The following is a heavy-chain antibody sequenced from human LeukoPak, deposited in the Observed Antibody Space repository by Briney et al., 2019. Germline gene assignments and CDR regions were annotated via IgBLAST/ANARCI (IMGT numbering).Heavy chain of an antibody. V-gene: IGHV3-48*01. Sequence: GGSLRLSCAASGFTLSNYGMNWVRQAPGKGLEWVSYISSSSSIISYAVSVKGRFTISRDNPKNTLYLQMNSLRAEDTAVYYCATEKGDSPDYWGQGTLVTVSS. CDR1: GFTLSNYG. CDR2: ISSSSSII. CDR3: ATEKGDSPDY. D-gene: IGHD3-16*01. J-gene: IGHJ4*02.